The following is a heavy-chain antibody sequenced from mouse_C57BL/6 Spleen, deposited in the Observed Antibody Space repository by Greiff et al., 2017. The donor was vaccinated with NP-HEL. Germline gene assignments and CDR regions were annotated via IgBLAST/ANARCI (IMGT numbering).Heavy chain of an antibody. CDR2: ISDGGSYT. J-gene: IGHJ2*01. D-gene: IGHD1-1*01. Sequence: DVQLQESGGGLVKPGGSLKLSCAASGFTFSSYAMSWVRQTPEKRLEWVATISDGGSYTYYPDNVQGRFTISRDNAKNNLYLQLSHLKSVDTAMYYCAREDYYGSSYVGYWGQGTTLTVSS. CDR1: GFTFSSYA. V-gene: IGHV5-4*01. CDR3: AREDYYGSSYVGY.